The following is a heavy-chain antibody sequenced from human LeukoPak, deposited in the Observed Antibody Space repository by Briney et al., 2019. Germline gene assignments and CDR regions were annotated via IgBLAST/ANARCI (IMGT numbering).Heavy chain of an antibody. CDR2: ISNNGGYT. CDR1: GFTFSSSA. Sequence: GGSLRLSCAASGFTFSSSAMSWVRQAPGKGLEWVSAISNNGGYTYYADSVQGRFTISRDNSKSTMCLQMNSLRAEDTAVYYCAKQLGYCSDGSCYFPYWGQGTLVTVSS. D-gene: IGHD2-15*01. J-gene: IGHJ4*02. V-gene: IGHV3-23*01. CDR3: AKQLGYCSDGSCYFPY.